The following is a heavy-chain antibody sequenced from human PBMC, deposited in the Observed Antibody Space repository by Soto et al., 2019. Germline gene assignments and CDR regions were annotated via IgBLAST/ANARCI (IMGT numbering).Heavy chain of an antibody. CDR1: GYTFTGYY. J-gene: IGHJ6*02. CDR3: ARVPRYYYYGMDV. CDR2: INPSGGGT. Sequence: GASVKVSCKASGYTFTGYYMHWVRQAPGQGLEWMGLINPSGGGTSYAQKFQGRVTMTRDTSTSTVYMELSSLRSEGTAVYYCARVPRYYYYGMDVWGQGTTVTVSS. V-gene: IGHV1-46*01.